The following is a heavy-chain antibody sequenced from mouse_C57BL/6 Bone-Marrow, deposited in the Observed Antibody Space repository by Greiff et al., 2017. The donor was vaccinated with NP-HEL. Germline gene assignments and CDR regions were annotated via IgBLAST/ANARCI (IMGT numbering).Heavy chain of an antibody. CDR3: ARGRLYYYGSSPFDY. CDR2: IYPRDGST. V-gene: IGHV1-78*01. D-gene: IGHD1-1*01. J-gene: IGHJ2*01. CDR1: GYTFTDHT. Sequence: QVQLQQSDAELVKPGASVKISCKVSGYTFTDHTIHWMKQRPEQGLEWIGYIYPRDGSTKYNEKFKGKATLTAYKSSSTAYMQLNSLTSEDSAVYFCARGRLYYYGSSPFDYWGQGTTLTVSS.